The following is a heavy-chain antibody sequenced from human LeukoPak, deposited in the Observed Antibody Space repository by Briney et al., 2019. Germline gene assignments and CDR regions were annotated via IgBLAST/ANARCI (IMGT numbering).Heavy chain of an antibody. CDR2: ISSSSSTI. J-gene: IGHJ3*02. V-gene: IGHV3-48*01. CDR3: ARDPAITMIVVVPDAFDI. CDR1: GFTFSSYE. D-gene: IGHD3-22*01. Sequence: PGGSLRLSCAASGFTFSSYEMNWVRQAPGKGLEWVSYISSSSSTIYYADSVKGRFTISRDNAKNSLYLQMNSLRAEDTAVYYCARDPAITMIVVVPDAFDIWGQGTMVTVSS.